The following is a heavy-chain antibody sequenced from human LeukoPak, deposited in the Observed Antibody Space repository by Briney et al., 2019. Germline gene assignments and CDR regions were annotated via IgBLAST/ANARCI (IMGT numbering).Heavy chain of an antibody. V-gene: IGHV1-46*01. D-gene: IGHD6-25*01. CDR2: INPSGGNT. Sequence: ASVKVSCKASGYTFTNYYMHWVRQAPGQGLEWMGRINPSGGNTDYAQKFQGRVTMTRDTSTSTVYMELSSLISEDTAVYYRVSYSSGYYFDYWGQGTLVTVSS. J-gene: IGHJ4*02. CDR1: GYTFTNYY. CDR3: VSYSSGYYFDY.